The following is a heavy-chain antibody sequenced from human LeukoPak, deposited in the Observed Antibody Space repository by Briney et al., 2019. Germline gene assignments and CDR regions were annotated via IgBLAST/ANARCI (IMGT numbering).Heavy chain of an antibody. CDR1: GFTVSSNY. CDR2: IYSGGST. Sequence: GGSLRLSCAASGFTVSSNYMSWVRQAPGKGLEWVSVIYSGGSTYYADSVKGRFTISRDNSKNTLSLQMNSLRAEDTAVYYCASEFSVRAFDTWGQGTMVTVSS. J-gene: IGHJ3*02. V-gene: IGHV3-66*01. D-gene: IGHD3-10*01. CDR3: ASEFSVRAFDT.